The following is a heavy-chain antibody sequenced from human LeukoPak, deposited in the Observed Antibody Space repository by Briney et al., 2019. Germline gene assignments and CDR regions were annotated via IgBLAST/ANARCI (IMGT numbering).Heavy chain of an antibody. J-gene: IGHJ4*02. CDR1: GFTFSSYG. CDR3: AKESVLRYFDWPTFDY. Sequence: GGSLRLSCAASGFTFSSYGMHWARQAPGKGLEGGAVIWYDGSNKYYADSVKGRFTISRDNSKNTLYLQMNSLRAEDTAVYYCAKESVLRYFDWPTFDYWGQGTLVTVSS. CDR2: IWYDGSNK. D-gene: IGHD3-9*01. V-gene: IGHV3-33*06.